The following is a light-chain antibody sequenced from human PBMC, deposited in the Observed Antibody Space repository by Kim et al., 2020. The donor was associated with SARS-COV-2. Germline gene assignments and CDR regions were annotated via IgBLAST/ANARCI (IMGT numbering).Light chain of an antibody. CDR1: QSVGNN. CDR2: GAS. V-gene: IGKV3-15*01. J-gene: IGKJ4*01. Sequence: VSPGEGATLSCRASQSVGNNLAWYQQKTGQAPSLLIYGASTRATGIPARFSGSGSGTEFTLTISSLQSEDFAVYYCQQYDNWPPLTFGGGTKVEIK. CDR3: QQYDNWPPLT.